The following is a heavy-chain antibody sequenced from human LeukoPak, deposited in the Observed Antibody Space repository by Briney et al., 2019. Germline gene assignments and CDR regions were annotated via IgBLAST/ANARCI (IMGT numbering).Heavy chain of an antibody. CDR1: GFTFSSYS. CDR3: ATATPPGDLWTGYYYTSAAFDI. D-gene: IGHD3/OR15-3a*01. V-gene: IGHV3-21*01. Sequence: GGSLRLSCAASGFTFSSYSMNWVRQAPGKGLEWVSSISSSSIYIYYADSVKGRFTISRDNAKSSLYLQMNGLRAEDTAVYYCATATPPGDLWTGYYYTSAAFDIWGHGTMVTVSS. J-gene: IGHJ3*02. CDR2: ISSSSIYI.